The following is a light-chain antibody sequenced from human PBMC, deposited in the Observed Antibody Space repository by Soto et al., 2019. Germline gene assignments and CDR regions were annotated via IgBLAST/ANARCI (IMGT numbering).Light chain of an antibody. Sequence: QSALTQPASVSGSPGQSITISCAGTSSDVGGYNYVSWYQQHPGKAPKLMIYEVSNRPSGVSNRFSDSKSGNTASLTISGLQAEDEADYYCNSYTSSSTRVFGTGTKAT. J-gene: IGLJ1*01. CDR3: NSYTSSSTRV. V-gene: IGLV2-14*01. CDR2: EVS. CDR1: SSDVGGYNY.